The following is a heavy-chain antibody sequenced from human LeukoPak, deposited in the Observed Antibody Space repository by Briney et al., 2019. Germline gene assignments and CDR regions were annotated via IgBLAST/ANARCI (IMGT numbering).Heavy chain of an antibody. CDR3: ARGIVVVPAAAEGSSWFDP. Sequence: SVKVSCKASGGTFSSYAISWVRQAPGQGLEWMGGIIPIFGTANYAQKFQGRVTITADKSTSTAYMELSSLRSEDTAVYYCARGIVVVPAAAEGSSWFDPWGQGALVTVSS. CDR2: IIPIFGTA. CDR1: GGTFSSYA. J-gene: IGHJ5*02. V-gene: IGHV1-69*06. D-gene: IGHD2-2*01.